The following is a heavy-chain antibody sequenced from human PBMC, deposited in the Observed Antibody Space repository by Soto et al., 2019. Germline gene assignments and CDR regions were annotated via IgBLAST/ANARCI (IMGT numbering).Heavy chain of an antibody. Sequence: ASVKVSCRAAGYTFFTYEISWVRRAPGQGLEWMGWISTYSGDTKYAQKFQGRVTMTTDTSTTTAYLELRSLRSDDTAVYYCARHHGPTTSENWFDPWGQGTLVTVSS. CDR3: ARHHGPTTSENWFDP. CDR1: GYTFFTYE. V-gene: IGHV1-18*01. D-gene: IGHD5-12*01. J-gene: IGHJ5*02. CDR2: ISTYSGDT.